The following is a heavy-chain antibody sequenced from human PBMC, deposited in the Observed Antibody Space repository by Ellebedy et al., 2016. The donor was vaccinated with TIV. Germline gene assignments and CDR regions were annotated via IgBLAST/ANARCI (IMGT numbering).Heavy chain of an antibody. Sequence: SETLSLXXTVSGGSISSGSYYWSWIRQPAGKGLEYIGTIYYSGSTYYNPSLRSRVTISADTSKNQFSLKLSSVTAADTAVYYCARQGYSYGLHWGQGTLVTVSS. CDR1: GGSISSGSYY. V-gene: IGHV4-39*01. CDR2: IYYSGST. D-gene: IGHD5-18*01. CDR3: ARQGYSYGLH. J-gene: IGHJ4*02.